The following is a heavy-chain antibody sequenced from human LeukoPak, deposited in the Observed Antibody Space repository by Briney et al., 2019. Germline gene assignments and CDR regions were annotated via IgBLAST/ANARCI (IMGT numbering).Heavy chain of an antibody. D-gene: IGHD6-13*01. Sequence: PGGSLRLSCAASGLTFSSYAMNWVRQAPGKGLEWLSVISNSGGRAYYAGSVKGRFTISRDNSKNTLYLQMNSLGADDTALYYCATVATWADSSRFDHWGQGTLVTVSA. J-gene: IGHJ4*02. CDR1: GLTFSSYA. CDR3: ATVATWADSSRFDH. V-gene: IGHV3-23*01. CDR2: ISNSGGRA.